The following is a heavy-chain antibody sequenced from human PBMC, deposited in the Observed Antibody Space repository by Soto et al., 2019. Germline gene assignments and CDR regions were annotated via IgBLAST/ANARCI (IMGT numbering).Heavy chain of an antibody. J-gene: IGHJ4*02. Sequence: ASVKVSCKASGGTFSSYAISWVRQAPGQGLEWMGGIIPIFGTANYAQKFQGRVTITADESTSTAYMELSSLRSEDTAVYYCARAIGGYSTQPVGANDYWGQGTLVTVSS. CDR3: ARAIGGYSTQPVGANDY. CDR1: GGTFSSYA. CDR2: IIPIFGTA. V-gene: IGHV1-69*13. D-gene: IGHD2-8*01.